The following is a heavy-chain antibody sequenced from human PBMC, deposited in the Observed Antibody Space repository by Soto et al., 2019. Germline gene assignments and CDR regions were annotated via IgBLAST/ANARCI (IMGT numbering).Heavy chain of an antibody. CDR3: ARRYASAIDP. D-gene: IGHD3-16*01. CDR1: GYTFTGYA. V-gene: IGHV1-3*01. Sequence: ASVKVSCKASGYTFTGYAMHWVRQAPGQRLEWMGWINAGNGNTKYSQKFQGRVTITRDTSASAAYMELSSLSSEDTAVYYCARRYASAIDPWGQGTLVTVSS. CDR2: INAGNGNT. J-gene: IGHJ5*02.